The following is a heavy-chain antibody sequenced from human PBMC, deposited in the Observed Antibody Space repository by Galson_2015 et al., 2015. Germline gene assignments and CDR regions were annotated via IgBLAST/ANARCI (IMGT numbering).Heavy chain of an antibody. CDR2: ISAYNGNT. D-gene: IGHD2-15*01. CDR3: ARRYCSGGSCYSASYWFDP. J-gene: IGHJ5*02. Sequence: SVKVSCKASGYTFTSYGISWVRQAPGQGLEWMGWISAYNGNTNYAQKLQGRVTMTTDTSTSTAYMELRSLRSDDTAVYYCARRYCSGGSCYSASYWFDPWGQGTLVTVSS. V-gene: IGHV1-18*01. CDR1: GYTFTSYG.